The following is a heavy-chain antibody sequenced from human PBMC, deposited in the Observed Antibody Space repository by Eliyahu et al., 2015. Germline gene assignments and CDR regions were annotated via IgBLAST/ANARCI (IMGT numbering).Heavy chain of an antibody. CDR3: ARREGPDFDY. CDR1: GGXISSSSYX. V-gene: IGHV4-39*01. D-gene: IGHD1-26*01. CDR2: XYYXGST. J-gene: IGHJ4*02. Sequence: QLQLQESGPGLVKPSETLSLTCTVSGGXISSSSYXWGWIRQPPGKGLDWIGSXYYXGSTYYXPSLKSRVTISVDTSKNQFSLKLSSVTAADTAVYYCARREGPDFDYWGQGTLVTVSS.